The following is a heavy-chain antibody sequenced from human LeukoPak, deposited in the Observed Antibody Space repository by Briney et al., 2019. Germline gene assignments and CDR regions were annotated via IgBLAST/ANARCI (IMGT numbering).Heavy chain of an antibody. J-gene: IGHJ5*02. D-gene: IGHD3-16*01. CDR1: GGSISSYY. CDR3: ARSAYTDYSVLWFDP. V-gene: IGHV4-59*01. CDR2: IYYTGST. Sequence: XETLSLTCTVSGGSISSYYWSWIRQPPGKGLEWIGYIYYTGSTDYNPSLKSRVTISVDTSKNQFSLKLSSVTAADTAVYYCARSAYTDYSVLWFDPWGQGTLXTVXS.